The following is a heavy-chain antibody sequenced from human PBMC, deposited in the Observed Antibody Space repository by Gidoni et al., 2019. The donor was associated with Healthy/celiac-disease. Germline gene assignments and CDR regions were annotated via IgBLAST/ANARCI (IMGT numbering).Heavy chain of an antibody. CDR2: ISSSSSYI. CDR3: ARGSSRAGPHFDY. V-gene: IGHV3-21*01. CDR1: VLPCSSYS. J-gene: IGHJ4*02. D-gene: IGHD6-13*01. Sequence: EVQLVGSGVGLLKPGGSLNLSCASSVLPCSSYSMIRVRQAPGKGLEWVSAISSSSSYIYYADSVKGRFTISRDNAKNSLYLQMNSLRAEDTAVYYCARGSSRAGPHFDYWGQGTLVTVSS.